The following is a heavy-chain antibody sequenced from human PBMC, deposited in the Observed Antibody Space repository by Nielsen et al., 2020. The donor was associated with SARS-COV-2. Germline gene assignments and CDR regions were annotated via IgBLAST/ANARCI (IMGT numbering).Heavy chain of an antibody. V-gene: IGHV3-30-3*01. Sequence: GESLKISCAASGFTFSNFPMHWVRQTQGTGLESLAIISYDGTNEHYADSVKGRFTVSRDNSKATLYLQMNSLQLEDTAVYYCARETLDHTSSFVDHWGQGTLVSVSS. CDR2: ISYDGTNE. J-gene: IGHJ5*02. CDR3: ARETLDHTSSFVDH. CDR1: GFTFSNFP. D-gene: IGHD1-26*01.